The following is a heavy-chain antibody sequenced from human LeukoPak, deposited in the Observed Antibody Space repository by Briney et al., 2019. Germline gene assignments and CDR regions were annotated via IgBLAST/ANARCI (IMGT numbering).Heavy chain of an antibody. J-gene: IGHJ4*02. Sequence: SETLSLTCTVSGGSISSYYWSWIRQPPGKGLEWIGYIYYSGSTNYNPSLKSRATMSIDTSKKQFSLNLSSVTAADTAVYYCARNPVTGTNPKFDYWGQGTLVTVSS. CDR2: IYYSGST. CDR1: GGSISSYY. V-gene: IGHV4-59*12. CDR3: ARNPVTGTNPKFDY. D-gene: IGHD6-19*01.